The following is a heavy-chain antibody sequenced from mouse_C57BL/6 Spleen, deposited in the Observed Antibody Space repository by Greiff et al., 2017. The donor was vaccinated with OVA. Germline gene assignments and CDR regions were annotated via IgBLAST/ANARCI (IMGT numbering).Heavy chain of an antibody. CDR2: ISSGSSTI. CDR3: ARQDYYAMDY. CDR1: GFTFSDYG. Sequence: EVKLMESGGGLVKPGGSLKLSCAASGFTFSDYGMHWVRQAPEKGLERVAYISSGSSTIYYADTVKGRFTISRDNAKNTLFLQMTSLRSEDTAMYYCARQDYYAMDYWGQGTSVTVSS. V-gene: IGHV5-17*01. J-gene: IGHJ4*01.